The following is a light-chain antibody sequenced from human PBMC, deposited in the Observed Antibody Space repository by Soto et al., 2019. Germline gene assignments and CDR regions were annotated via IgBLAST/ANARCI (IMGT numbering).Light chain of an antibody. V-gene: IGLV2-14*01. Sequence: QSVLTQPASVSGSPGQSITISCTGTSSDVGGFNYVSWYQHHPGKAPKLIIYEVSYRPSGASNRFSGSKSGNTAPLTISGLQAEDEADFYCSSYTTNNTHVFGTGTKVTVL. CDR2: EVS. CDR3: SSYTTNNTHV. J-gene: IGLJ1*01. CDR1: SSDVGGFNY.